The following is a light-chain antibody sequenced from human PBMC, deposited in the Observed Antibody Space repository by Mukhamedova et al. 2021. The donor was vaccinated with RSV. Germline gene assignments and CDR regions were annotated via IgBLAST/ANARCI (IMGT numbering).Light chain of an antibody. J-gene: IGKJ5*01. CDR3: QQADSLPIT. CDR2: GAS. Sequence: WYQRRVHGKAPKLLINGASNLQSGVPSRFSGRGSGTYFTLTISSLQPEELATYYCQQADSLPITFGQGTRLEIK. V-gene: IGKV1-12*01.